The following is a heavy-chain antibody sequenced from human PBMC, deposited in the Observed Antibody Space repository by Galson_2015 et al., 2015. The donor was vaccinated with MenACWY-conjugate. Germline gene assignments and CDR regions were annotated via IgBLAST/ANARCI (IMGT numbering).Heavy chain of an antibody. D-gene: IGHD3-10*01. Sequence: SLRLSCAASGFTFSDAWMSWVRQAPGKGLECVAIIDSGDRNYYSDSVKGRFTISRDNSKNTLDLQMNSLRAEDTAMYYCGRDYGWGSYSWGQGTPVTVSS. V-gene: IGHV3-53*01. J-gene: IGHJ5*02. CDR2: IDSGDRN. CDR1: GFTFSDAW. CDR3: GRDYGWGSYS.